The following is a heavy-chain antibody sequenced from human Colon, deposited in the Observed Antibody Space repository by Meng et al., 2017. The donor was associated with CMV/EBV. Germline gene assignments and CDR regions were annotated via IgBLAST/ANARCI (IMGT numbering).Heavy chain of an antibody. CDR3: ARGDKTYYFDS. D-gene: IGHD1-26*01. V-gene: IGHV3-74*01. J-gene: IGHJ5*01. CDR2: VNGDGTNT. CDR1: GFPLRNYW. Sequence: GESLKISCATSGFPLRNYWMHWVRRGPGKGLMWVSHVNGDGTNTDYADFVKGRFSISRDDAKNTIFLQMSSLRAEDTGVYFCARGDKTYYFDSWGQGTLVTVSS.